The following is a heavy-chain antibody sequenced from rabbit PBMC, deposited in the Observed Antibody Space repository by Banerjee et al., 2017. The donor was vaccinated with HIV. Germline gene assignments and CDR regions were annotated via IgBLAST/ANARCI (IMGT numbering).Heavy chain of an antibody. CDR1: GFSFSNKYV. V-gene: IGHV1S45*01. CDR3: ARDLAGVIGWNFNL. Sequence: QEQLEESGGDLVKPEGSLTLTCTASGFSFSNKYVMCWVRQAPGKGLEWIACIYTGSSGSTYYASWAKGRFTISKTSSTTVTLQMTSLTAADTATYFCARDLAGVIGWNFNLWGPGTLVTV. CDR2: IYTGSSGST. D-gene: IGHD4-1*01. J-gene: IGHJ4*01.